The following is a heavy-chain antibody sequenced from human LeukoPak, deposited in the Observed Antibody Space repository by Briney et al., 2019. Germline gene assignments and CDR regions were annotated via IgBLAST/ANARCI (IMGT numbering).Heavy chain of an antibody. CDR2: VSARDGNT. CDR1: GYTFTNYG. V-gene: IGHV1-18*01. Sequence: ASVKASCKASGYTFTNYGISWVRQAPGQGLEWMGRVSARDGNTDYAQKFQGRVTMTRDTSTSTASMELRSLTSDDTAVYYCARDRGLIDWFDPWGQGTLVTVSS. D-gene: IGHD3-16*02. CDR3: ARDRGLIDWFDP. J-gene: IGHJ5*02.